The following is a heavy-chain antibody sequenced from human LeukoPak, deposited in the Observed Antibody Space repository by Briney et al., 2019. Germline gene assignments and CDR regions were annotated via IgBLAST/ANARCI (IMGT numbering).Heavy chain of an antibody. J-gene: IGHJ6*03. CDR1: GFTFSSYG. D-gene: IGHD3-16*01. CDR3: AKVGGSLQGYYDYMVV. Sequence: GGSLRLSCAASGFTFSSYGMHWVRQAPGKGLEWVAFIRYDGSNKYYADSVKGRFTISRDNSNNTLYLQMNSLRAEDTAVYYCAKVGGSLQGYYDYMVVWGKGTTVTISS. V-gene: IGHV3-30*02. CDR2: IRYDGSNK.